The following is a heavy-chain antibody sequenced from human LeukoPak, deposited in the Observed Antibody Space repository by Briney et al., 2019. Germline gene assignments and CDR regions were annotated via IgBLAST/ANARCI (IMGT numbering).Heavy chain of an antibody. CDR2: IYHSGST. Sequence: SGTLSLTCAVSGGSISSNNWWNWVRQPPGKGLEWIGEIYHSGSTNYNPSLNSRVTISVDTSKGQFSLKLSSVTAADTAVYYCAGLIRPGWFDPWGQGTLVTVSS. D-gene: IGHD1-14*01. CDR1: GGSISSNNW. V-gene: IGHV4-4*02. CDR3: AGLIRPGWFDP. J-gene: IGHJ5*02.